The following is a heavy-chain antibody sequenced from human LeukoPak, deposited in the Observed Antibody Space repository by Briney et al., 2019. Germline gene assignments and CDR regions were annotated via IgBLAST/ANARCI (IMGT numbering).Heavy chain of an antibody. CDR2: IRSKAYGGTT. Sequence: GGALRLSCRASGVAFGDYAMSWFRQAPGKGLEWVGVIRSKAYGGTTENAASVKGRFTISRDDSKSIAYLQMNSLKTEDTAVYYCARGGVYCSSVSSSVDYWGQGILVTVSS. D-gene: IGHD2-2*01. J-gene: IGHJ4*02. V-gene: IGHV3-49*03. CDR1: GVAFGDYA. CDR3: ARGGVYCSSVSSSVDY.